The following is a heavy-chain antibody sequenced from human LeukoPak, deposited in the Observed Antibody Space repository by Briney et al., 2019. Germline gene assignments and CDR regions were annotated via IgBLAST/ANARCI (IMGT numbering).Heavy chain of an antibody. D-gene: IGHD3-10*01. V-gene: IGHV3-11*04. CDR3: ARDPGKTRGLDY. CDR2: ISKNGRTI. J-gene: IGHJ4*02. CDR1: GFTFSDYY. Sequence: GGSLRLSCAASGFTFSDYYMSWIRQAPGKGLEWLSYISKNGRTIYYADSVKGRFTISRDNAKKSVYLQMNSLRAEDTAVYYCARDPGKTRGLDYWGQGTLVTVSS.